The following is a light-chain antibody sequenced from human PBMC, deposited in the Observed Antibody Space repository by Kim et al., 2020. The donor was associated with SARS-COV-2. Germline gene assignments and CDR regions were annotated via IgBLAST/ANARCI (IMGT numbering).Light chain of an antibody. Sequence: DIQMTQSPSSLSASVGDRVTITCRASQSIGYSLNWYQQRPGKAPKVLIYSALSLHVGVPSRFSGSASGTEFTLNISSLQHEDFATYYCQQTYRTPTFGGGTKVDIK. CDR1: QSIGYS. J-gene: IGKJ4*01. CDR2: SAL. CDR3: QQTYRTPT. V-gene: IGKV1-39*01.